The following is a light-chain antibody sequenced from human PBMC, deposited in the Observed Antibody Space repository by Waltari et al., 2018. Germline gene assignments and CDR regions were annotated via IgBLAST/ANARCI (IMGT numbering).Light chain of an antibody. J-gene: IGLJ1*01. V-gene: IGLV2-14*01. CDR2: EVS. CDR1: ARDVGPYAF. Sequence: QSALTQPASVSGSPGQSITSPGPGTARDVGPYAFFPWYQQPPGKAPHLIIYEVSNRPSGISNRFSASKSGNTASLTISVLQAEDEADYYCSSYTTSSAPGVFGTGTRVTVL. CDR3: SSYTTSSAPGV.